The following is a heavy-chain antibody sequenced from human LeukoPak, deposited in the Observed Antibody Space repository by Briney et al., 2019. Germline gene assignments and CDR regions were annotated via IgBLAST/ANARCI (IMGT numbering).Heavy chain of an antibody. D-gene: IGHD6-13*01. CDR1: GLTVSQSY. CDR2: IYRDGRT. J-gene: IGHJ4*02. CDR3: ARDGLAARADRNVAY. Sequence: GGSLRLSCAASGLTVSQSYMTWVRQAPGKGLELVSVIYRDGRTGYADSVEGRFTISRDNSKNTVFLQMNSLRAEDTAVYYCARDGLAARADRNVAYWGQGTLVTVSS. V-gene: IGHV3-53*01.